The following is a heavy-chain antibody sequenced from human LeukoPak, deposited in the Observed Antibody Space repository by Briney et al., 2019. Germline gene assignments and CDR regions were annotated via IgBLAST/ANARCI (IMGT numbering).Heavy chain of an antibody. CDR1: GFTVSSNY. D-gene: IGHD6-13*01. J-gene: IGHJ6*02. CDR2: IYSGGST. CDR3: ARDCRWYTYYYYGMDV. Sequence: GGSLRLSCAASGFTVSSNYMSWVRQAPGKGLEWVSVIYSGGSTYYADSVKGRFPISRDNSKNTLYLQMNRLRAEDTAVYYCARDCRWYTYYYYGMDVWGQGTTVTVSS. V-gene: IGHV3-66*01.